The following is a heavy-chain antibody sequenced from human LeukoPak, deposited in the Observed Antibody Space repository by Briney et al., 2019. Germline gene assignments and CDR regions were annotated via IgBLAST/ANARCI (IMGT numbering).Heavy chain of an antibody. V-gene: IGHV1-69*01. J-gene: IGHJ4*02. CDR1: GGTFSSYA. CDR2: IIPIFGTA. CDR3: ATGYNILTGFGY. Sequence: SVKVSCKASGGTFSSYAISWVRQAPGQGLEWMGGIIPIFGTANYAQKFQGRVTITADESTSTAYMELSSLRSEDTAVYYCATGYNILTGFGYWGQGTLVTVSS. D-gene: IGHD3-9*01.